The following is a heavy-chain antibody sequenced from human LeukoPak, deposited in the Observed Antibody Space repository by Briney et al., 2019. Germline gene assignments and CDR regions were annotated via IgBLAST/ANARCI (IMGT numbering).Heavy chain of an antibody. CDR3: TRDGTSGWHFDY. J-gene: IGHJ4*02. CDR1: GFTFSSYP. Sequence: GGSLRLSCGASGFTFSSYPMHWVRQAPGKGLEYVSSILGNGGTTSYANSVKGRFTISRDNSRNTLYLQMGSLRADDMAVYYCTRDGTSGWHFDYWGQGTLVTVSS. V-gene: IGHV3-64*01. D-gene: IGHD6-19*01. CDR2: ILGNGGTT.